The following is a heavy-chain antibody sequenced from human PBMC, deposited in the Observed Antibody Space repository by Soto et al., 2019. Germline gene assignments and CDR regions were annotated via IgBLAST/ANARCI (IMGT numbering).Heavy chain of an antibody. CDR3: ARLEVRGVANWFDP. V-gene: IGHV4-59*08. Sequence: PSETLSLTCTVSGGSISSYYWSWIRQPPGKGLEWIGYIYYSGGTNYNPSLKSRVTISVDTSKNQFSLKLSSVTAADTAVYYCARLEVRGVANWFDPWGQGTLVTVSS. J-gene: IGHJ5*02. CDR1: GGSISSYY. CDR2: IYYSGGT. D-gene: IGHD3-10*01.